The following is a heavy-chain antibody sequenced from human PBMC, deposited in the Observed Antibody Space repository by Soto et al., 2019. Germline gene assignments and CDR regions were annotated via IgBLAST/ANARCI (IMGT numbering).Heavy chain of an antibody. CDR3: ARDMVSTIGDFDY. V-gene: IGHV1-2*02. D-gene: IGHD3-16*01. CDR1: GYTFTGYY. Sequence: ASVKVSCKASGYTFTGYYVHWVRQAPGQGLEWVGWINPNSGATTYAQKFLGRVTMTRDTSIITAHMELSSLTSDDTAMYYCARDMVSTIGDFDYWGRGTLVTVSS. CDR2: INPNSGAT. J-gene: IGHJ4*02.